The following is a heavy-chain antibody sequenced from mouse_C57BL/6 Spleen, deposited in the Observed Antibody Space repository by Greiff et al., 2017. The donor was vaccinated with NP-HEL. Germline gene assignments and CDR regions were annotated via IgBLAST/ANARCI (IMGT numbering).Heavy chain of an antibody. CDR2: IDPETGGT. CDR3: TRKDYGSSCFAY. D-gene: IGHD1-1*01. CDR1: GYTFTDYE. V-gene: IGHV1-15*01. J-gene: IGHJ3*01. Sequence: VQLQQSGAELVRPGPSVTLSCKASGYTFTDYEMHWVKQTPVHGLEWIGAIDPETGGTAYNQKFKGKAILTADKSSSTAYMELRSLTSEDSAVYYCTRKDYGSSCFAYWGQGTLVTVSA.